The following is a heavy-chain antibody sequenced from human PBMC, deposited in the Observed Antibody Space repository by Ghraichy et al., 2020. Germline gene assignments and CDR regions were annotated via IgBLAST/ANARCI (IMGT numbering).Heavy chain of an antibody. Sequence: GESLNISCAASGFTFSDYGIHWVRQAPGKGLEWVAIIWYDGTTEYYADSVKGRFIISRDNSKNTVYLQMNSLRVEDTAVYYCARAWEQDFDYWGQGTLVTVS. CDR2: IWYDGTTE. D-gene: IGHD1-26*01. J-gene: IGHJ4*02. V-gene: IGHV3-33*01. CDR3: ARAWEQDFDY. CDR1: GFTFSDYG.